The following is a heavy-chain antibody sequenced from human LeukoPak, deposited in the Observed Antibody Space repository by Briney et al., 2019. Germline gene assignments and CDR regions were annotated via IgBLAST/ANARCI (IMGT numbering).Heavy chain of an antibody. Sequence: SETLSLTCAVYGGSFSGYYWSWIRQPPGKGLEWIGEINHSGSTNYNPSLKSRVTISVDTDKNQFSLKLSSVTAADTAVYYCARHGGSPSPYYFDYWGQGTLVTVSS. CDR3: ARHGGSPSPYYFDY. J-gene: IGHJ4*02. V-gene: IGHV4-34*01. CDR2: INHSGST. CDR1: GGSFSGYY. D-gene: IGHD6-6*01.